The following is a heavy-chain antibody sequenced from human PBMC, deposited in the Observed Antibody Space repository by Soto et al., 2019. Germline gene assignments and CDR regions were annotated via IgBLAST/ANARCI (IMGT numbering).Heavy chain of an antibody. CDR1: GYTFSSYY. D-gene: IGHD1-1*01. V-gene: IGHV1-46*01. CDR2: VNRSDGST. J-gene: IGHJ4*01. CDR3: ARDSPRGNAWTGFDY. Sequence: GASVKVSCKASGYTFSSYYVHWVRQAPGQGLEWMGIVNRSDGSTSYAQRFQGRVTMSSNTSTSTVYMDLSSLRSEDTAVYFCARDSPRGNAWTGFDYWGHGTLVTVSS.